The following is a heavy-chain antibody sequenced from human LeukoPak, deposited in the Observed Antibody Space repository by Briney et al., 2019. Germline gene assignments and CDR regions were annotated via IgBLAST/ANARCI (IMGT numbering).Heavy chain of an antibody. CDR1: GFTFSIYE. CDR2: ISSSGSTI. V-gene: IGHV3-48*03. Sequence: GGSLTLSCAASGFTFSIYEMNWVRQAPGKGLEWVSYISSSGSTIYYADSVKGRFTISRDNAKNSLYLQMNSLRAEDTAVYYCARGGWYNFDYWGQGTLVTVSS. D-gene: IGHD1-1*01. J-gene: IGHJ4*02. CDR3: ARGGWYNFDY.